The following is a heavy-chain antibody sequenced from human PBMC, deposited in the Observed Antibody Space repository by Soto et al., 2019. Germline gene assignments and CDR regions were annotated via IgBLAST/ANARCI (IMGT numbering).Heavy chain of an antibody. CDR1: GFTFSNYA. CDR3: ARTRNHIVATPPDY. D-gene: IGHD5-12*01. J-gene: IGHJ4*02. Sequence: QVQLVESGGGVVQPGKSLRLSCAASGFTFSNYALHWVRQAPGKGLEWVAVISHDETTKYYVDSVKGRFTISRDNSKNTLYLQMNSLRVEDTAVYYCARTRNHIVATPPDYWGQGTLVTVSS. CDR2: ISHDETTK. V-gene: IGHV3-30-3*01.